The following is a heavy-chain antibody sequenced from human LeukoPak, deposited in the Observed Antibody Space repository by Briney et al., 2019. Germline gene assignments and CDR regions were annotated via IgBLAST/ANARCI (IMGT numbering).Heavy chain of an antibody. Sequence: SETLSLTCTVSGGSISSSNYYWGWIRQPPGKGLEGIGSIYYSGSTYYNPSLKSRVTISVDTSKNQFSLKLSSVTAADTAVYYCARDELGWFDPWGQGTLVTVSS. CDR1: GGSISSSNYY. CDR3: ARDELGWFDP. D-gene: IGHD1-26*01. J-gene: IGHJ5*02. V-gene: IGHV4-39*07. CDR2: IYYSGST.